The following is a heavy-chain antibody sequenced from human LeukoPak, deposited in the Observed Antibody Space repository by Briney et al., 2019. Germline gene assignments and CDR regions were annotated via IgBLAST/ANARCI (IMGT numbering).Heavy chain of an antibody. J-gene: IGHJ4*02. CDR3: ARDRDYSNTERGFDY. V-gene: IGHV1-2*02. Sequence: GASVKVSCKASGYTFTGYYMHWVRQAPGQGLEWMGWINPNSGGTNYAQKFQGRVTMTGDTSISTAYMDLRRMTSDDTAVYYCARDRDYSNTERGFDYWGQGTLVTVSS. CDR2: INPNSGGT. CDR1: GYTFTGYY. D-gene: IGHD4-11*01.